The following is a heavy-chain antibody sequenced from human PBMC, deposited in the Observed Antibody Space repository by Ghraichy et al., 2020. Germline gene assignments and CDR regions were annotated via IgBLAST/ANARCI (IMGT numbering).Heavy chain of an antibody. J-gene: IGHJ4*02. D-gene: IGHD1-26*01. V-gene: IGHV3-7*01. CDR2: IKQDGSEK. Sequence: GGSLRLSCAASGFTFNNYWMSWVRQAPGKGLEWVANIKQDGSEKHYVDSVKGRFTISRDNAKNSLYLQMNSLRAEDTAVYYCARGVGAFFDYWGQGTLVTVSS. CDR3: ARGVGAFFDY. CDR1: GFTFNNYW.